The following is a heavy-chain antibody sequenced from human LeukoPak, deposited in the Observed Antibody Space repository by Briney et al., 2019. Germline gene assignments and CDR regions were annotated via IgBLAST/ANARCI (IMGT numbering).Heavy chain of an antibody. CDR2: MNPNSGNT. Sequence: RASVKVSCKASGYTFTSYDINWVRQATGQGLEWMGWMNPNSGNTGYAQKFQGRVTMTRNTSTSTVYMELSSLRSEDTAVYYCARGGPAGAVADFDYWGQGTLVTVSS. J-gene: IGHJ4*02. D-gene: IGHD6-19*01. CDR1: GYTFTSYD. CDR3: ARGGPAGAVADFDY. V-gene: IGHV1-8*01.